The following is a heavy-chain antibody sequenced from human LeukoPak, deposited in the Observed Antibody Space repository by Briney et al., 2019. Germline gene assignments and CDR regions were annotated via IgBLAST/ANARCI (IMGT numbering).Heavy chain of an antibody. CDR1: GYTFTGYY. D-gene: IGHD6-19*01. Sequence: GASVKVSCKASGYTFTGYYMHWARQAPGQGLEWMGWINPNSGGTNYAQKFQGRVTMTRDTSISTAYMELSRLRSDDTAVYYCARDVVDEAVADYWGQGTLVTVSS. CDR2: INPNSGGT. J-gene: IGHJ4*02. CDR3: ARDVVDEAVADY. V-gene: IGHV1-2*02.